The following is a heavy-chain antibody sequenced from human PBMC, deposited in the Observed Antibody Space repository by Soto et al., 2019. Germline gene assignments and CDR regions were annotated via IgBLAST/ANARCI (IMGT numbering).Heavy chain of an antibody. D-gene: IGHD3-10*02. CDR3: ARVDSSMFEGGEWFDP. Sequence: QVVQSGAEVKKPGSSVKVSCKASGGTFNRQAFSWVRQAPGQGLEWMGGFIPIFGTTDCSQKFQGRVTITADEATSTDSRELSSLTSDDTAVYYCARVDSSMFEGGEWFDPWGQGTLVTVSS. CDR1: GGTFNRQA. CDR2: FIPIFGTT. V-gene: IGHV1-69*12. J-gene: IGHJ5*02.